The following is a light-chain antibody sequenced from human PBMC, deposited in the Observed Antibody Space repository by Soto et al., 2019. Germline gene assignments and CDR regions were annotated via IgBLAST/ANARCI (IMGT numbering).Light chain of an antibody. V-gene: IGLV2-8*01. Sequence: QSVLTQSPSASGSPGQSVTISCTGTSSDVGGYNYVSWYQQHPGKAPKLLIYEVSKRPSGVPDRFSGSKSGNTASLTVSGLQTEDEGDYYCSSYGGSNKRYVFGTGTKVTVL. J-gene: IGLJ1*01. CDR1: SSDVGGYNY. CDR2: EVS. CDR3: SSYGGSNKRYV.